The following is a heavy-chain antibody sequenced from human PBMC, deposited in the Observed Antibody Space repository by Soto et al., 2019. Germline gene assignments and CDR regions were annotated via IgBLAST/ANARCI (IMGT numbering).Heavy chain of an antibody. V-gene: IGHV3-33*01. J-gene: IGHJ4*02. CDR1: GFTFSTYG. Sequence: QVQLVESGGGVVQPGRSLRLSCAASGFTFSTYGMHWVRQAPGKGLEWVAVIWYDGSKKFCADSVKDRFIISRDSSKNTLDLQMNSLRAEDTAVYYCARDLEASSGLGFDYWGQGTLVTVSS. CDR2: IWYDGSKK. D-gene: IGHD3-22*01. CDR3: ARDLEASSGLGFDY.